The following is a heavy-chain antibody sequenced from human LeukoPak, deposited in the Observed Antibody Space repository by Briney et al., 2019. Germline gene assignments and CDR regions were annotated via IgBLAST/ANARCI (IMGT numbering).Heavy chain of an antibody. CDR1: GFAVSSAY. CDR3: AREDEYCGGGNCAQCLDY. D-gene: IGHD2-15*01. CDR2: IRAGGDT. J-gene: IGHJ4*02. V-gene: IGHV3-53*01. Sequence: GGSLRLSCAASGFAVSSAYMNWVRQAPGKGLEWVSVIRAGGDTYYADSVKGRFTISRDHSKNTLYLQMDSLRVEDTALYYCAREDEYCGGGNCAQCLDYWGQGALVTVSS.